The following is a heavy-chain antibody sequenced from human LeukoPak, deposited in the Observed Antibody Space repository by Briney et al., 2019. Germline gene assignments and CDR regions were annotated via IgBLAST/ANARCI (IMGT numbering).Heavy chain of an antibody. CDR3: ARDGGYSSSWGYYYYYMDV. J-gene: IGHJ6*03. CDR2: INPSGRI. Sequence: SETLSLTCAVYGGSFSGYYWTWIRQAPGKGLEWIGEINPSGRISYNPSLKSRLTISVDASKNQFSLNLRSLTAADTAVYYCARDGGYSSSWGYYYYYMDVWGKGTTVTVSS. V-gene: IGHV4-34*01. CDR1: GGSFSGYY. D-gene: IGHD6-13*01.